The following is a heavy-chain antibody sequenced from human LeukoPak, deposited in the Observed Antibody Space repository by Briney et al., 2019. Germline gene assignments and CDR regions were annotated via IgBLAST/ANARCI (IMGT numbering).Heavy chain of an antibody. CDR1: GFTVSSNY. V-gene: IGHV3-53*01. D-gene: IGHD6-6*01. CDR3: ARGGGSSSSGDIDY. Sequence: GGSLRLSCAASGFTVSSNYMSWVRQAPGKGLEWVSVIYSGGSTYYADSVKGRFTISRDNSKNTLYLQMNSLRAEDTAVYYCARGGGSSSSGDIDYWGQGTLVTVSS. J-gene: IGHJ4*02. CDR2: IYSGGST.